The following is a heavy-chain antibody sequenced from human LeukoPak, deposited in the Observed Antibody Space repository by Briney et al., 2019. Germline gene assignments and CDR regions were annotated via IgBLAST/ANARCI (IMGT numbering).Heavy chain of an antibody. V-gene: IGHV3-21*04. CDR1: GFTFSSYS. J-gene: IGHJ4*02. Sequence: GGSLRLSCAASGFTFSSYSMNWVRQAPGKGLKWVSSISSSSSYIYYADSVKGRFTISRDNAKNSLYLQMNSLRAEDTALYYCAKDLGPGSMATSPGFDYWGQGTLVTVSS. CDR2: ISSSSSYI. CDR3: AKDLGPGSMATSPGFDY. D-gene: IGHD5-24*01.